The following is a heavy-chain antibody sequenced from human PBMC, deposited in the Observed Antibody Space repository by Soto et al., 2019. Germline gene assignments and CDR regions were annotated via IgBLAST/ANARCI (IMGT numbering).Heavy chain of an antibody. CDR1: GFTFSSYA. D-gene: IGHD3-22*01. V-gene: IGHV3-23*01. J-gene: IGHJ3*02. CDR3: AKMGRINYYDSSGYYYSYAFDI. Sequence: LRLSCAASGFTFSSYAMSWVRQAPGKGLEWVSAISGSGGSTYYADSVKGRFTISRDNSKNTLYLQMNSLRAEDTAVYYCAKMGRINYYDSSGYYYSYAFDIWGQGTMVTVSS. CDR2: ISGSGGST.